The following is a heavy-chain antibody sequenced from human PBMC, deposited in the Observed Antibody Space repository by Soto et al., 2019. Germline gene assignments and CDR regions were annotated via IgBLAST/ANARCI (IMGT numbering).Heavy chain of an antibody. Sequence: ASVKVSCKASGYSFTSYYIHWVRQAPGQGLEWMGMINPSGGSTRYAQNFQGRVTMTRDTSTSTVYMELSSLKSEDTAVSYCVRAPPNIAFDYWGQGTLVTVSS. CDR1: GYSFTSYY. CDR3: VRAPPNIAFDY. CDR2: INPSGGST. D-gene: IGHD5-12*01. V-gene: IGHV1-46*03. J-gene: IGHJ4*02.